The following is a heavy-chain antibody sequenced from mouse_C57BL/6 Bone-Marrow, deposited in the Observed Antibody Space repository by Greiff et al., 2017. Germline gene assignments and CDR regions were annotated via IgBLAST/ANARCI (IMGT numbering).Heavy chain of an antibody. V-gene: IGHV1-85*01. CDR3: HLSGYFDV. CDR2: IYPRDGST. Sequence: QVQLQQSGPELVKPGASVKLSCKASGYTFTSYDINWVKQRPGQGLEWIGWIYPRDGSTTYNEKFKGKATLNVDTSSSTAYMELHSLTSDDSAVYFCHLSGYFDVWGTGTTVTVSS. J-gene: IGHJ1*03. CDR1: GYTFTSYD.